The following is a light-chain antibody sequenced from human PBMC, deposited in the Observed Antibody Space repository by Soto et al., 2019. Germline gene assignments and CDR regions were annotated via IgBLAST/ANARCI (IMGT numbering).Light chain of an antibody. CDR3: QQYGSSPGT. V-gene: IGKV3-20*01. CDR1: QTVTSNY. CDR2: GAS. J-gene: IGKJ1*01. Sequence: EIVLTQSPGTLSSSPGERATLSCRASQTVTSNYSAWYQQKPGQAPRLLFFGASIRATGLPDRFSGGGSGTDFTLTISRLEPEDFAVYYCQQYGSSPGTFGQGTKVEVK.